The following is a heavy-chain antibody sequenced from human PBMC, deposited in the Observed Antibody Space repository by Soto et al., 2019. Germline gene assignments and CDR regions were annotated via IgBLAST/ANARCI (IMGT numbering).Heavy chain of an antibody. Sequence: QVQLQESGPGLVKPSETLSLTCTVSGGSISSYYWSWIRQPPGKGLEWIGYIYYSGSTNYNPSLKSRVTISVDTSKNQFSLKLSSVTAADTAVYYCARRNGIAVAGTLFDIWGQGTMVTVSS. J-gene: IGHJ3*02. CDR3: ARRNGIAVAGTLFDI. V-gene: IGHV4-59*01. CDR2: IYYSGST. CDR1: GGSISSYY. D-gene: IGHD6-19*01.